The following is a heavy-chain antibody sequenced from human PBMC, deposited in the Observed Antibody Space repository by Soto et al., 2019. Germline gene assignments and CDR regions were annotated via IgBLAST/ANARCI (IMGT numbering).Heavy chain of an antibody. D-gene: IGHD2-8*01. CDR1: VYSISSGYY. CDR2: IYHSGST. J-gene: IGHJ4*02. Sequence: SETLSLTCAFSVYSISSGYYWGWIRQPPGKGLEWIGSIYHSGSTYYNPSLKSRVTISLDTSKNQFSLKLSSVTAADTAVYYCARARAGHGQAYFEYWGQTTLVNVSS. CDR3: ARARAGHGQAYFEY. V-gene: IGHV4-38-2*01.